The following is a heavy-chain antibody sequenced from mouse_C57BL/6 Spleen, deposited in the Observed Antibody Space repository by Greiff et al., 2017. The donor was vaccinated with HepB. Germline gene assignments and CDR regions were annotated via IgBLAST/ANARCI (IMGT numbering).Heavy chain of an antibody. J-gene: IGHJ2*01. CDR2: IYPRSGNT. Sequence: QVQLQQSGAELARPGASVKLSCKASGYTFTSYGISWVKQRTGQGLEWIGEIYPRSGNTYYNEKFKGKATMTADNSSSTAYMELRSLTSEDSAVNFCARSGFYYGKLAYYFGYWGKGTTLTVSS. CDR1: GYTFTSYG. CDR3: ARSGFYYGKLAYYFGY. D-gene: IGHD2-1*01. V-gene: IGHV1-81*01.